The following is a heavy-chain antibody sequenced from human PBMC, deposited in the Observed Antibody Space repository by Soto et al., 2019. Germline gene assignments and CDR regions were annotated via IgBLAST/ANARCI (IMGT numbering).Heavy chain of an antibody. V-gene: IGHV1-3*01. CDR3: ATGSSSWFAFDI. J-gene: IGHJ3*02. CDR2: TNAGNGNT. CDR1: GYTFTSYA. Sequence: ASVKVSCKASGYTFTSYAMHWVRQAPGQRLEWMGWTNAGNGNTKYSQKFQGRVTITRDTSASTAYMELSSLRSEDTAVYYCATGSSSWFAFDIWGQGTMVTVSS. D-gene: IGHD6-13*01.